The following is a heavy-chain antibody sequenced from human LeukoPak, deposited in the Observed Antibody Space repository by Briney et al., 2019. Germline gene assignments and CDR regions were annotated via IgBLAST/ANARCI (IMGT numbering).Heavy chain of an antibody. CDR2: ISSSSSTI. D-gene: IGHD1-1*01. J-gene: IGHJ5*02. V-gene: IGHV3-48*01. CDR1: GFTFSSYS. Sequence: PGGSLRLSCAASGFTFSSYSMNWVRQAPGKGLEWVSYISSSSSTIYYADSVKVRFTISRDNAKNSLYLQMNSLRAEDTAVYYCARSRYNWNDWFDPWGQGTLVTVSS. CDR3: ARSRYNWNDWFDP.